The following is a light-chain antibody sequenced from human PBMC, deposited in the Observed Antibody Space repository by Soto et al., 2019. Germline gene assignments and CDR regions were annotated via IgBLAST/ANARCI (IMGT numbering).Light chain of an antibody. J-gene: IGKJ2*01. V-gene: IGKV4-1*01. CDR2: WAS. Sequence: DIVMTQSPDSLAVSLGERATINCKSSQSLLYSSNNKNYLAWYQKKPGQPPKLLIYWASTRESGVPDRFSGSGSGTDFTLTISSLQSEDVALYYCQQYYITPPHTFGQGTNLEIK. CDR1: QSLLYSSNNKNY. CDR3: QQYYITPPHT.